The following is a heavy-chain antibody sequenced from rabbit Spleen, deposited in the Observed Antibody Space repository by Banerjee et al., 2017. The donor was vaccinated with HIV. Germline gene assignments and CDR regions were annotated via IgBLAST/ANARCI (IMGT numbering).Heavy chain of an antibody. CDR3: ARGSATMTMVITGYYLNL. Sequence: QEQVVESGGGLVKPGASLTLICTASGFSFSGSYWMSWVRQAPGKGLEWIACIDAGSSGFTYFASWAKGRFTLSKTSSTTVTLQMTSLTAADTATYFCARGSATMTMVITGYYLNLWGQGTLVTVS. CDR2: IDAGSSGFT. D-gene: IGHD2-1*01. J-gene: IGHJ4*01. CDR1: GFSFSGSYW. V-gene: IGHV1S45*01.